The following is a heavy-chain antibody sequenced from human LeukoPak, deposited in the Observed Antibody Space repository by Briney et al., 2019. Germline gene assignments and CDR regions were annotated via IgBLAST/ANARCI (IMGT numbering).Heavy chain of an antibody. Sequence: SETLSLTCTVSGASISHYYWTWIRQPAGGGLEWIGRIDTSGSTNYNPFLKSRVTMSSDTSNNQFSLNLMSVDAADTAVYYCARGQWQIDYWGQGILVTVSP. V-gene: IGHV4-4*07. CDR3: ARGQWQIDY. D-gene: IGHD6-19*01. J-gene: IGHJ4*02. CDR2: IDTSGST. CDR1: GASISHYY.